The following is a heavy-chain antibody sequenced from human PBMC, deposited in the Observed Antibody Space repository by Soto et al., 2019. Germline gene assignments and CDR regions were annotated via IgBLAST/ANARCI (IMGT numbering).Heavy chain of an antibody. J-gene: IGHJ5*02. V-gene: IGHV1-18*01. CDR1: GYTFTSYG. CDR3: ARDQGYCSGGSCYSSWFDP. D-gene: IGHD2-15*01. CDR2: ISAYNGNT. Sequence: QVQLVQSGAEVKKPGASVKVSCKASGYTFTSYGISWVRQAPGQGLEWMGWISAYNGNTNYAQKLQGRVTMTTDTTTSTAYMELRSLRSDDTAVYYCARDQGYCSGGSCYSSWFDPWGQGTLVTVSS.